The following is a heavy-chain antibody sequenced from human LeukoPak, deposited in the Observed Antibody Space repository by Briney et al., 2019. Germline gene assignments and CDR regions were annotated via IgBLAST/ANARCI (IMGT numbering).Heavy chain of an antibody. Sequence: PSETLSLTCTVSGGSISSVGYYWGWIRQPPGKGLEWIGSIYHNGKTFYNQSLKSRLTLSVDTPKNQFSLKLTSVTAADTAVLYCARHNTLSVSGGLDYWGQGTLVTVSS. J-gene: IGHJ4*02. D-gene: IGHD6-19*01. CDR1: GGSISSVGYY. CDR2: IYHNGKT. CDR3: ARHNTLSVSGGLDY. V-gene: IGHV4-39*01.